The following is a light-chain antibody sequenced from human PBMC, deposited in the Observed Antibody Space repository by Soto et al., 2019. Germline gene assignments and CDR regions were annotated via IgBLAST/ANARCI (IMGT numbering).Light chain of an antibody. CDR1: QDVGRW. CDR3: QQYNSYSIT. J-gene: IGKJ5*01. V-gene: IGKV1-5*01. Sequence: DIQMTQSPSSLSASVGDTVSITCRSSQDVGRWLAWYQQKPGKAPKLLIYDVSSLKSGVPSRFSGSGSGTEFTLTISSLQPDDFATYYCQQYNSYSITFGQGTRLEIK. CDR2: DVS.